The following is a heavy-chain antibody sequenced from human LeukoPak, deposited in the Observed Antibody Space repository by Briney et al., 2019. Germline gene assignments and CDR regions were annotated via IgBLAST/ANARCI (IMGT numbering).Heavy chain of an antibody. CDR1: GFTFSSYS. J-gene: IGHJ4*02. CDR3: ARGGSGYDLDY. Sequence: GGSLRLSCAASGFTFSSYSMNWVRQAPGKGLEWVSSISATTYIHYADSVKGRFTISRDNAKNSLYPQMNSLRAEDTAVYYCARGGSGYDLDYWGQGTL. V-gene: IGHV3-21*01. D-gene: IGHD5-12*01. CDR2: ISATTYI.